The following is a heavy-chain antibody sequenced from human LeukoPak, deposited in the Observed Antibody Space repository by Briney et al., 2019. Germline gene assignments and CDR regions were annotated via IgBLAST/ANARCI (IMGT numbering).Heavy chain of an antibody. CDR1: GDSVSSNSAA. J-gene: IGHJ4*02. CDR3: AREHRGSSGWYRYFDY. Sequence: SQTLSLTCAISGDSVSSNSAAWNWIRQSPSRGLEWLGRTYYRSKWYNDYAVPVKSRITINPDTSKNQFSLQLNSVTPEDTAVYYCAREHRGSSGWYRYFDYWGQGTLVTVSS. V-gene: IGHV6-1*01. D-gene: IGHD6-19*01. CDR2: TYYRSKWYN.